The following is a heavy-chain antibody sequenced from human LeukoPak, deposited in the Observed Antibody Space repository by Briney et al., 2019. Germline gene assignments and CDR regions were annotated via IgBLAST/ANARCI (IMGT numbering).Heavy chain of an antibody. CDR3: ANKLPGRNPFDY. Sequence: PGGSLRLSCAASGFTFSSYSMSWVRQVPGKGLEWVSISGTSGRTYYADSVKGRFTISRDNSKNMLYLQMNSLRAEDTAVYYCANKLPGRNPFDYWGLGTLVTVSS. D-gene: IGHD2-15*01. J-gene: IGHJ4*02. V-gene: IGHV3-23*01. CDR2: SGTSGRT. CDR1: GFTFSSYS.